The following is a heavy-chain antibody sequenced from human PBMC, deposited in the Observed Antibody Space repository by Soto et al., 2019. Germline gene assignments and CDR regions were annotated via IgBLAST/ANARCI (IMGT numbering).Heavy chain of an antibody. CDR1: GFTFSNYA. J-gene: IGHJ4*02. Sequence: GGSLRLSCAGSGFTFSNYAMSWVRQAPGKGLEWVSAISGSGDSTYYANSVKGRFTISRDNSKNTLYLQMNSLRAEDTAVYYCAKDTPQGWLLVFHYWGQGTLVTVS. CDR3: AKDTPQGWLLVFHY. D-gene: IGHD3-22*01. CDR2: ISGSGDST. V-gene: IGHV3-23*01.